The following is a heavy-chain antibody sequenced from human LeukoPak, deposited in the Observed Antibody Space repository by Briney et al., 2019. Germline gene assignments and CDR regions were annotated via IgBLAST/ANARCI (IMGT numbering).Heavy chain of an antibody. CDR3: ARRRWLQFLPFDY. Sequence: GSLRLSCAASGFTFSSYEMNWVRQPPGKGLEWIGEINHSGSTNYNPSLKSRVTISVDTSKNQFSLKLSSVTAADTAVYYCARRRWLQFLPFDYWGQGTLVTVSS. D-gene: IGHD5-24*01. J-gene: IGHJ4*02. CDR1: GFTFSSYE. CDR2: INHSGST. V-gene: IGHV4-34*01.